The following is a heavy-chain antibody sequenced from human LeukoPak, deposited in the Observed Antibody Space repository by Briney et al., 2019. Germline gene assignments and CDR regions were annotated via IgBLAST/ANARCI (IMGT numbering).Heavy chain of an antibody. J-gene: IGHJ4*02. CDR1: GGSISSYY. V-gene: IGHV4-59*12. Sequence: SETLSLTCTVSGGSISSYYWSWIRQPPGKGLEWIGYIYYSGSTYYNPSLKSRVTISVDTSKNQFSLKLSSVTAADTAVYYCAREFSDSSGYYQDYWGQGTLVTVSS. CDR2: IYYSGST. D-gene: IGHD3-22*01. CDR3: AREFSDSSGYYQDY.